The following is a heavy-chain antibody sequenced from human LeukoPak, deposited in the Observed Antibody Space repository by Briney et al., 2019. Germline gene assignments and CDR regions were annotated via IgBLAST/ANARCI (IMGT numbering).Heavy chain of an antibody. CDR1: GFTFSSYS. Sequence: GGSLRLSCAASGFTFSSYSMNWVRQAPGKGLEWVSSISSSSSYIYYADSVKGRFTISRDNAKNSLYLQMNSLRAEDTAVYYCAKMNYRYCSSTSSPRDYGGKEPLVTVSS. CDR2: ISSSSSYI. D-gene: IGHD2-2*01. V-gene: IGHV3-21*01. J-gene: IGHJ4*02. CDR3: AKMNYRYCSSTSSPRDY.